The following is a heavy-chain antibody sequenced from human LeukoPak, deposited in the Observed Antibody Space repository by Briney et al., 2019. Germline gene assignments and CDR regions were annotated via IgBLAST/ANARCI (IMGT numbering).Heavy chain of an antibody. Sequence: VASVKVSCKASGGTFSSYAINWVRQAPGQGLEWMGGIIPIFGTANYAQKFQGRVTITTDESTSTAYMGLSSLRSEDTAVYYCARVFARSGEVSGSYYYYWGQGTLVTVSS. J-gene: IGHJ4*02. CDR1: GGTFSSYA. CDR3: ARVFARSGEVSGSYYYY. D-gene: IGHD1-26*01. CDR2: IIPIFGTA. V-gene: IGHV1-69*05.